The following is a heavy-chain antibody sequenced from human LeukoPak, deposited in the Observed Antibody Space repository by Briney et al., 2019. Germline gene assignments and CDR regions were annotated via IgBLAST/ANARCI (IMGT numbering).Heavy chain of an antibody. CDR1: GYTFTGYY. D-gene: IGHD6-13*01. V-gene: IGHV1-2*02. CDR3: ARDKAAANWFDP. J-gene: IGHJ5*02. Sequence: GASVKVSCKASGYTFTGYYMHWVRQAPGQGLGWMGWINPNSGGTNYAQKFQGRVTMTRDTSISTAYMELSRLRSDDTAVYYCARDKAAANWFDPWGQGTLVTVSS. CDR2: INPNSGGT.